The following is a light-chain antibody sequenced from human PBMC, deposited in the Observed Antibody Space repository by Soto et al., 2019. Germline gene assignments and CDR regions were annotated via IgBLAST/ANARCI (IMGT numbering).Light chain of an antibody. CDR3: QQTYSKPIT. J-gene: IGKJ5*01. CDR2: AAS. Sequence: DIQMTQSPSPLSASVGDRVTITCRASQSISNYLNWYQQKVGKAPKLLIYAASNLQRGVTSKFSGSGSGTDFTLTISSLQPEDFATYFCQQTYSKPITFGQGTRLEI. V-gene: IGKV1-39*01. CDR1: QSISNY.